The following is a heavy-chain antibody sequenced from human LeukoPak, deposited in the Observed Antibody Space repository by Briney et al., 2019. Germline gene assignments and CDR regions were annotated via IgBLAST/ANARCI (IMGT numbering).Heavy chain of an antibody. CDR3: ARESTVTIGFDY. D-gene: IGHD4-17*01. J-gene: IGHJ4*02. CDR2: IIPIFGTA. Sequence: SVKVSCKASGGTFSSYTISWVRQAPGQGLEWMGGIIPIFGTANYAQKFQGRVTITTDESTSTAYMELSSLRSEDTAVYYCARESTVTIGFDYWGQGTLVTVSS. CDR1: GGTFSSYT. V-gene: IGHV1-69*05.